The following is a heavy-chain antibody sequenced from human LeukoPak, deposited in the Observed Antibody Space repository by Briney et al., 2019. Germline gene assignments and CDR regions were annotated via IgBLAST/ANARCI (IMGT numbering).Heavy chain of an antibody. V-gene: IGHV3-30*02. CDR2: IRYDGSNK. D-gene: IGHD3-10*01. Sequence: GGSLRLSCAASGFTFSSYGMHWVRQAPGKGLEWVAFIRYDGSNKYYADSVKGRFTISRDNSKNTLYLQMNSLRAEDTAVYYCAKVRHGSGSWPPDDYWGQGTLVTVSS. CDR1: GFTFSSYG. J-gene: IGHJ4*02. CDR3: AKVRHGSGSWPPDDY.